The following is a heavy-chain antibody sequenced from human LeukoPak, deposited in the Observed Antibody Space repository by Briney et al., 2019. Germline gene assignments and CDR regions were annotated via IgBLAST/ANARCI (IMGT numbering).Heavy chain of an antibody. V-gene: IGHV1-69*13. Sequence: ASVKVSCKASGGTFSSYAISWVRQAPAQGLECMGGIIPIFGTANYAQKLQGRVTITADESTSTAYMELSSLRSEDTAVYYCARGPSEEFVDVDYWGQGTLVTVSS. J-gene: IGHJ4*02. CDR2: IIPIFGTA. D-gene: IGHD3-10*01. CDR3: ARGPSEEFVDVDY. CDR1: GGTFSSYA.